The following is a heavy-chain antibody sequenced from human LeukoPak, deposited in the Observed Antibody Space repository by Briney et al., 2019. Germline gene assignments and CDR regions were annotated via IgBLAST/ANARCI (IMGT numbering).Heavy chain of an antibody. D-gene: IGHD3-22*01. CDR1: GFTFSSYG. J-gene: IGHJ4*02. V-gene: IGHV3-30*18. Sequence: GGSLRLSCAASGFTFSSYGMHWVRQAPGKGLEWVAVISYDGSNKYYADSVKGRFTISRDNSKNTLYLQMNSLRAEDTAVYYCAKDRASIYDSSGCRDYWGQGTLVTVSS. CDR2: ISYDGSNK. CDR3: AKDRASIYDSSGCRDY.